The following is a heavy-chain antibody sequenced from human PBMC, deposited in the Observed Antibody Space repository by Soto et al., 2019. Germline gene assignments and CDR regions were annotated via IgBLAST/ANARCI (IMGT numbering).Heavy chain of an antibody. D-gene: IGHD6-19*01. CDR1: GFAFDYYS. J-gene: IGHJ4*02. V-gene: IGHV3-43*01. CDR3: AKSQTRIAVGANLAY. Sequence: EVQLVESGGFVVQPGGSLRLSCAASGFAFDYYSLHWVRQAPGKGLEWVSLISGDGHSTYYADSVKGRFIISRDNSKNSRYLQMKSMRSEDAAIYYCAKSQTRIAVGANLAYWGQGTLVTVSS. CDR2: ISGDGHST.